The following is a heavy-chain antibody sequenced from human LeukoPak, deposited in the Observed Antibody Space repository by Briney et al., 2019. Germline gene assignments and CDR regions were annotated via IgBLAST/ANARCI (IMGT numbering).Heavy chain of an antibody. CDR2: ISYDGSKK. CDR3: ARGLSPYYYYYMDV. CDR1: GFTFSTYS. Sequence: GGSLRLSCAASGFTFSTYSMHWVRQAPGKGLEWVAIISYDGSKKYYADSVKGRFTISRDNSKNTLFLQMNSLRAEDTAVYYCARGLSPYYYYYMDVWGKGTTVTVSS. V-gene: IGHV3-30*04. J-gene: IGHJ6*03.